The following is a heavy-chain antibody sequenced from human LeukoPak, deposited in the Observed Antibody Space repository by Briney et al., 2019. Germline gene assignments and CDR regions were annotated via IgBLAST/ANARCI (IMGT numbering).Heavy chain of an antibody. D-gene: IGHD1-26*01. CDR2: VSGSGGST. J-gene: IGHJ4*02. CDR3: AKDSHSGTYFDS. V-gene: IGHV3-23*01. Sequence: GGSLRLSCAASGFTFSSYDISWVRQAPGKGLEWVSAVSGSGGSTYYADSVKGRFTISRDNSKSTLFLQMHSLRAEDTAVYYCAKDSHSGTYFDSWGRGTLVTVSS. CDR1: GFTFSSYD.